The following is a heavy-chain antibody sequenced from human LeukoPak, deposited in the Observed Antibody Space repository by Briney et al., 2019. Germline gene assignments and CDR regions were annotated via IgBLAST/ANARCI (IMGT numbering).Heavy chain of an antibody. D-gene: IGHD3-3*01. Sequence: PGGSLRLSCAASGFIVSSNYMTWVRQAPGKGLEWVSAIGTAGDTYYPGSVKGRFTISRENAKNSLYLQMNSLRAGDTAVYYCARGRGPTYYDFWSGLYGMDVWGQGTTVTVSS. J-gene: IGHJ6*02. CDR1: GFIVSSNY. CDR2: IGTAGDT. CDR3: ARGRGPTYYDFWSGLYGMDV. V-gene: IGHV3-13*01.